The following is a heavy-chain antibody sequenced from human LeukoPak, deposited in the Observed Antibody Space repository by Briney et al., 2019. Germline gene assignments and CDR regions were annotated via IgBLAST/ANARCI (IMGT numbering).Heavy chain of an antibody. V-gene: IGHV4-38-2*02. CDR3: ARDNDSSGYYWYY. Sequence: SETLSLTCSVSGYSVSSGYYWGWIRQPPGKGLEWIGSIYHSESPYYNPSLTSRVTISVDTSKNQFSLKLSSVTAADTAVYYCARDNDSSGYYWYYWGQGTLVTVSS. J-gene: IGHJ4*02. CDR1: GYSVSSGYY. D-gene: IGHD3-22*01. CDR2: IYHSESP.